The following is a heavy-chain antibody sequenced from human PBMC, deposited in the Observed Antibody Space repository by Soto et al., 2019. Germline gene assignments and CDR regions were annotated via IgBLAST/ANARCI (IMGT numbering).Heavy chain of an antibody. J-gene: IGHJ6*02. CDR1: GYTFSNYH. V-gene: IGHV1-46*01. D-gene: IGHD5-12*01. Sequence: ASVKVSCKASGYTFSNYHMHWVRQAPGQGLEWMAIISPTGDLTIYAQKFQDRLTVTRDTSARTPYMELSSLRSDDTAVYYCAAIPLRVATFYGMDVWGQGTTVTVSS. CDR2: ISPTGDLT. CDR3: AAIPLRVATFYGMDV.